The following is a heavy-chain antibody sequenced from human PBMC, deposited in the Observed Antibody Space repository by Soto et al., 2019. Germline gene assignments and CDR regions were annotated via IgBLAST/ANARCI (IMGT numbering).Heavy chain of an antibody. J-gene: IGHJ1*01. CDR1: GFTFSNAW. Sequence: GGSLRLSCAASGFTFSNAWMSWVRQAPGKGLEWVGRIKSKTDGGTTDYAAPVKGRFTISRDDSKNTLYLQMNSLKTEDTAVYYCTTALEYSSSTEYLQHWGQGTLVTVSS. V-gene: IGHV3-15*01. CDR3: TTALEYSSSTEYLQH. CDR2: IKSKTDGGTT. D-gene: IGHD6-6*01.